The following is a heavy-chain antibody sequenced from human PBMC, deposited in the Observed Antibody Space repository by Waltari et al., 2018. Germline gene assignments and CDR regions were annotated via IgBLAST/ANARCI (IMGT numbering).Heavy chain of an antibody. CDR3: VSFLTSFSVRIDY. J-gene: IGHJ4*02. V-gene: IGHV3-23*01. CDR2: ISANADTT. CDR1: EFDFSSYA. D-gene: IGHD3-9*01. Sequence: EVQLLESGGGLVQPGGSLRLSCAVSEFDFSSYAMSWVLQAPVKGLEWVASISANADTTNYGDSVKGRFTISRDNSKNTLYLQMDSLRVEDTALYYCVSFLTSFSVRIDYWGQGTLVSVSS.